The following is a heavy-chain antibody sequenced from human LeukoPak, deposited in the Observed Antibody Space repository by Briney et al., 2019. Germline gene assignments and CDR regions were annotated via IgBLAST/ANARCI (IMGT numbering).Heavy chain of an antibody. J-gene: IGHJ6*02. CDR1: GYSFTSYW. CDR2: SYPGDSDT. Sequence: GESLKISCKGSGYSFTSYWIGWVRQMPGKGLEWMGISYPGDSDTRYSQSFQGQVTISADKSISTAYLPWSSLKASDTAMYYCARVDNLSDYDILTGYPYYYYGMDVWGQGTTVTVSS. V-gene: IGHV5-51*01. D-gene: IGHD3-9*01. CDR3: ARVDNLSDYDILTGYPYYYYGMDV.